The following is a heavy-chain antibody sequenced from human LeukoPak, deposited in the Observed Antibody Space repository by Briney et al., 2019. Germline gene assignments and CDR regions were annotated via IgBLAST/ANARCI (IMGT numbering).Heavy chain of an antibody. V-gene: IGHV3-66*01. CDR2: IYTGGTT. CDR1: GFTATSNH. D-gene: IGHD6-6*01. Sequence: GGSLRLSCAASGFTATSNHMNWVRQAPGKGLEWVSIIYTGGTTHYADSLKDRFTISRDDSINTLYLQMNSLRAEDTAVYYCARDSSSYYFDSWGQGTLVTVSS. CDR3: ARDSSSYYFDS. J-gene: IGHJ4*02.